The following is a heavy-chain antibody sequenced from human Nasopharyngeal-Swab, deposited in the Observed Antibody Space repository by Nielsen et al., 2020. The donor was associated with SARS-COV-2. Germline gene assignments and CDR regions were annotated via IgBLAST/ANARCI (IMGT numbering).Heavy chain of an antibody. CDR1: GYTFTSYG. D-gene: IGHD5-12*01. Sequence: ASVKVSCKASGYTFTSYGISWVRQAPGQGLEWMGWISGYNGDTNYAQKLQGRVTMTTDTSTSTVYMELRSLRSDDTAVYYCARGIARGYSGYDDHIDYWGQGTLVTVSS. CDR2: ISGYNGDT. V-gene: IGHV1-18*01. J-gene: IGHJ4*02. CDR3: ARGIARGYSGYDDHIDY.